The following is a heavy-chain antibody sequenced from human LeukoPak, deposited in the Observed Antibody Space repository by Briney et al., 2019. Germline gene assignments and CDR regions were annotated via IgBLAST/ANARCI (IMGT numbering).Heavy chain of an antibody. V-gene: IGHV4-59*01. Sequence: SETLSLTCTVSGGSISSYYWSWIRQPPGKGLEWIGYIYYSGSTNYNPSLKSRVTISVDTSKNQFSLKLSSVTAADTAVYYCARSYPYGSGSYYLWGQGTLVTVSS. J-gene: IGHJ5*02. CDR3: ARSYPYGSGSYYL. D-gene: IGHD3-10*01. CDR1: GGSISSYY. CDR2: IYYSGST.